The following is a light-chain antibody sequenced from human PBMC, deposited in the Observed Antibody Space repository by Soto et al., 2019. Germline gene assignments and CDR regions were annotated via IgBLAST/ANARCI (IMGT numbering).Light chain of an antibody. J-gene: IGLJ2*01. Sequence: QSVLTQPAAVSGSPVQSITISCTGTSSDVGGYNYVSWYQQHPGKAPQLMSYAVSNRPSGVSDRFSGSKSANTASLTVSGLQAEDEDDYYCSSYTTSSTKVVGGGTKLTVL. V-gene: IGLV2-14*01. CDR1: SSDVGGYNY. CDR2: AVS. CDR3: SSYTTSSTKV.